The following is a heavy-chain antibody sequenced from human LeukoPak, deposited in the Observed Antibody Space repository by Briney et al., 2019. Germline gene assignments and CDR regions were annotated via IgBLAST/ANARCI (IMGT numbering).Heavy chain of an antibody. CDR3: AGDSSGWNWYFDL. V-gene: IGHV4-61*02. D-gene: IGHD6-19*01. CDR2: VYTSGST. CDR1: GGSISSGSYY. J-gene: IGHJ2*01. Sequence: SQTLSLTCTVSGGSISSGSYYWSWIRQPAGKGLEWIGRVYTSGSTNYNPSLKSRVTISVDTSKNQFSLKLSSVTAADTAVYYSAGDSSGWNWYFDLWGRGTLVTVSS.